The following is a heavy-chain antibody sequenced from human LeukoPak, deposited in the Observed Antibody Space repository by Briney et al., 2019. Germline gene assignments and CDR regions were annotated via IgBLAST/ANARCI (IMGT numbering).Heavy chain of an antibody. V-gene: IGHV3-7*01. J-gene: IGHJ4*02. Sequence: GGSLRLSCAASGYTFSSYWMSWVRRAPGKGLEWVANIKQVGSEKYYVDSVKGRFIISRDNAKNSLYLQLNSLRAEDTAVYYCAREGVTAAADYWGQGTLVTVSS. D-gene: IGHD6-13*01. CDR2: IKQVGSEK. CDR1: GYTFSSYW. CDR3: AREGVTAAADY.